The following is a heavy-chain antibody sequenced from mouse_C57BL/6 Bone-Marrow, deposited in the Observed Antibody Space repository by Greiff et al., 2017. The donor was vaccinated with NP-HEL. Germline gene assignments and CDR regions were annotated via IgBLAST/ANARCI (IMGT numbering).Heavy chain of an antibody. CDR3: ARRTD. Sequence: QVQLQQSGAELARPGASVKLSCKASGYTFTSYGISWVKQRPGQGLEWIGEIYPRSGNTYYNEKFKGKATLTADKSSSTAYMELRSLTSEDSAVYFCARRTDWGQGTTLTVSS. J-gene: IGHJ2*01. CDR2: IYPRSGNT. CDR1: GYTFTSYG. V-gene: IGHV1-81*01.